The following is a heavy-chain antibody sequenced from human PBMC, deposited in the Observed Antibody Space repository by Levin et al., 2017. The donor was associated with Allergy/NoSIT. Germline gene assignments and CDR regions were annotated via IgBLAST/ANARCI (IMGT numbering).Heavy chain of an antibody. J-gene: IGHJ6*02. CDR1: GASMSSSSFY. D-gene: IGHD1-26*01. CDR2: MYSSGTA. V-gene: IGHV4-39*01. CDR3: ARYGSSLLYAMDI. Sequence: ETLSLTCTVSGASMSSSSFYWGWIRQPPGKGLEWIGSMYSSGTAYYNPSLKGRVTISLDTSENQFSLKLTSVTAADKAVYYCARYGSSLLYAMDIWGQGTSVTVSS.